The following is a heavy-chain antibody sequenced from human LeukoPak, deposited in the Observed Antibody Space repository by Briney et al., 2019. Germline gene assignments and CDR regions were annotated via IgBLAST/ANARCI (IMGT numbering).Heavy chain of an antibody. J-gene: IGHJ4*02. CDR2: ISWNRGSI. CDR3: ARDYTGGWNDY. V-gene: IGHV3-9*01. CDR1: GFTFDDYA. D-gene: IGHD7-27*01. Sequence: GRSLRLPCAASGFTFDDYAMHWVRQAPGKGLEWVSGISWNRGSIGYADSVKGRFTISRDNAKNSLYLQMNSLRADDTAVYYCARDYTGGWNDYWGQGTLVTVSS.